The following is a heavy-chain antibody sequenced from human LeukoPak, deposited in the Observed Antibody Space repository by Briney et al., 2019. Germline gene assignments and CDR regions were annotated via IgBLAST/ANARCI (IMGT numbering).Heavy chain of an antibody. D-gene: IGHD3-22*01. Sequence: SETPSLTCTVSGGSISSSSYYWGWIRQPPGKGLEWIGSIYYSGSTYYNPSLKSRVTISVDTSKNQFSLKLSSVTAADTAVYYCARLGDYYDSSGFDYWGQGTLVTVSS. CDR2: IYYSGST. CDR3: ARLGDYYDSSGFDY. J-gene: IGHJ4*02. CDR1: GGSISSSSYY. V-gene: IGHV4-39*01.